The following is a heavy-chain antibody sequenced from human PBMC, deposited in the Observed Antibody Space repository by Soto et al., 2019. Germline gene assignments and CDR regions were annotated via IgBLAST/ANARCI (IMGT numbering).Heavy chain of an antibody. J-gene: IGHJ4*02. Sequence: SETLSLTCTVSGGSISSYYWSWIRQPPGKGLEWIGYIYYSGSTNYNPSLKSRVTISVDTSKNQFSLKLNSVTAADTAVYYCARRGGGYGPGYYFDYWGQGTLVTAPQ. CDR2: IYYSGST. V-gene: IGHV4-59*08. D-gene: IGHD5-18*01. CDR1: GGSISSYY. CDR3: ARRGGGYGPGYYFDY.